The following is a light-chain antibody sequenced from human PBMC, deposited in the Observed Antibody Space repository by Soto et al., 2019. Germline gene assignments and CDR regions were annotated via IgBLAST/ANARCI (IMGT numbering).Light chain of an antibody. Sequence: DIQMTQSPSSLSASVGDRVTITCRASQGISSSLAWFQQKPGKAPRSQIFAASSWESGVPSRFSGSGSGTDFTLTISSLQHEEFANYCCLQYYNYPFTFGGGTKVEIK. CDR3: LQYYNYPFT. V-gene: IGKV1-16*01. CDR2: AAS. CDR1: QGISSS. J-gene: IGKJ4*01.